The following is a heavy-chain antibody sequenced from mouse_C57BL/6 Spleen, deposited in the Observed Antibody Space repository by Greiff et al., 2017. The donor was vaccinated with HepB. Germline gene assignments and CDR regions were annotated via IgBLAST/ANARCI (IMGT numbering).Heavy chain of an antibody. V-gene: IGHV1-82*01. Sequence: VQLQQSGPELVKPGASVKISCKASGYAFSSSWMNWVKQRPGKGLEWIGRIYPGDGDTNYNGKFKGKATLTADKSSSTAYMQLSSLTSEDSAVYFCARKDYYEYDEGLWDFDVWGTGTTVTVSS. J-gene: IGHJ1*03. CDR2: IYPGDGDT. CDR3: ARKDYYEYDEGLWDFDV. CDR1: GYAFSSSW. D-gene: IGHD2-4*01.